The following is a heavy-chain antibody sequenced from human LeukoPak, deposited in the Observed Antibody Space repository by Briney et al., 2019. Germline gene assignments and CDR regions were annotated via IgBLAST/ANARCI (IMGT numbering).Heavy chain of an antibody. Sequence: PGGSLRFSCVGSGFTSIAYDLTWARQAPGKGLEWVSSISGGGVTTYYADSVKGRFTNSRDNSKNTLYLEMNSLRADDTAIYYCARNQQLGGHSYYYYGMDVWGQGTTVTVSS. V-gene: IGHV3-23*01. J-gene: IGHJ6*02. CDR2: ISGGGVTT. CDR3: ARNQQLGGHSYYYYGMDV. CDR1: GFTSIAYD. D-gene: IGHD3-16*01.